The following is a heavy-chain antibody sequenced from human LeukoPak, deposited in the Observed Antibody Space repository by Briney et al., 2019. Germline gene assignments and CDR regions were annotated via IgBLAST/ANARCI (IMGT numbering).Heavy chain of an antibody. J-gene: IGHJ3*02. CDR3: ATLIVVVTDDAFDI. CDR2: TSWNSGSI. V-gene: IGHV3-9*01. Sequence: GGSLRLSCAASGFTFDDYAMHWVRQAPGKGLEWVSGTSWNSGSIGYADSVKGRFTISRDNAKNSLYLQMNSLRAEDTALYYCATLIVVVTDDAFDIWGQGTMVTVSS. D-gene: IGHD2-21*02. CDR1: GFTFDDYA.